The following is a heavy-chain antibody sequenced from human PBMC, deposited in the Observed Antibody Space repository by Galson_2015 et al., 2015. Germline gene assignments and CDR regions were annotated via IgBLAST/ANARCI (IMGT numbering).Heavy chain of an antibody. D-gene: IGHD1-26*01. CDR1: GYTFTSYG. Sequence: SVKVSCKVSGYTFTSYGISWVRQAPGQGLEWMGWISAYNGNTNYAQKLQGRVTMTTDTSTSTAYMELRSLRSDDTAVYYCARIGRDEWELLSYYFDYWGQGTLVTVSS. V-gene: IGHV1-18*01. J-gene: IGHJ4*02. CDR2: ISAYNGNT. CDR3: ARIGRDEWELLSYYFDY.